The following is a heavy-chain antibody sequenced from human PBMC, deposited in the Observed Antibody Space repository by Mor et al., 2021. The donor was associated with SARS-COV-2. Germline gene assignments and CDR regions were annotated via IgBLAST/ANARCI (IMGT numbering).Heavy chain of an antibody. V-gene: IGHV4-39*01. Sequence: YNPSHKSRVTISVDTSKNQFSLTLRSVTAADTAVYYCANTFRSGGRLYSESWGQGTPVTVSS. CDR3: ANTFRSGGRLYSES. J-gene: IGHJ4*02. D-gene: IGHD2-15*01.